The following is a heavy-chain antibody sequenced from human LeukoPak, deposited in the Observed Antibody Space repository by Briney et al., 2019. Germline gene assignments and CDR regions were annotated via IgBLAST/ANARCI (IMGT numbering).Heavy chain of an antibody. V-gene: IGHV1-46*01. Sequence: ASVKVSCKASGYTFPSYFMHWVRQAPGQGLEWMGIINPTGGSTTYAQKFQGRVTMTRDTSTSTVYMELRSLRSDDTAVYYCAREMGYYYDSWGQGTLVTVSS. CDR2: INPTGGST. CDR1: GYTFPSYF. J-gene: IGHJ4*02. CDR3: AREMGYYYDS. D-gene: IGHD3-22*01.